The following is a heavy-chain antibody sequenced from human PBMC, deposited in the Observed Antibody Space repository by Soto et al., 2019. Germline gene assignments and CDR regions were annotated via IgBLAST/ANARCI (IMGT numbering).Heavy chain of an antibody. CDR1: GFTVSSNY. CDR3: ARAKRHYYGSDVVWFDP. CDR2: IYSGGST. J-gene: IGHJ5*02. D-gene: IGHD3-10*01. V-gene: IGHV3-66*01. Sequence: GGSLRLSCAASGFTVSSNYMSWVRRAPGKGLEWVSVIYSGGSTYYADSVKGRFTISRDNSKNTLYLQMNSLRAEDTAVYYCARAKRHYYGSDVVWFDPWGQGTLVTVSS.